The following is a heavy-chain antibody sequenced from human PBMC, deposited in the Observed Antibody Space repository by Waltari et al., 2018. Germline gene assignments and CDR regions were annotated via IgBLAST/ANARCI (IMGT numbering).Heavy chain of an antibody. Sequence: EVQLLESGGGLVQPGGSLRLSCAASGLTFGDHAMCWVRHVPGKGLEWVAGSRGPGDIVHDRDSVKGRFTISRDNAKNSLYLQMNSLRPEDTALYYCAKGHSGSYGLKDWGQGTLVTVSS. CDR3: AKGHSGSYGLKD. CDR2: SRGPGDIV. CDR1: GLTFGDHA. D-gene: IGHD1-26*01. J-gene: IGHJ4*02. V-gene: IGHV3-23*01.